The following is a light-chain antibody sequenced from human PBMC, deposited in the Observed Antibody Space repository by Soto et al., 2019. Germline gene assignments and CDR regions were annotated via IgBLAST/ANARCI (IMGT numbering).Light chain of an antibody. CDR3: CSYAGNLDV. V-gene: IGLV2-23*02. J-gene: IGLJ1*01. Sequence: QSVLTQPASVSGSPGQSITISCTGTSSDVGSYNLVSWYQQHPGKAPKLMIYEVSKRPSGVSNRFSGSKSGNTASLTISGLQAEDEADYYCCSYAGNLDVFGTGTKLTVL. CDR1: SSDVGSYNL. CDR2: EVS.